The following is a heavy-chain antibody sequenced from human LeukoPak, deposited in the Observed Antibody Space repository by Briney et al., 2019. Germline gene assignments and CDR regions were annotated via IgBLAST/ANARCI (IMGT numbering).Heavy chain of an antibody. CDR1: GYTFTSYD. Sequence: ASVKVSCKASGYTFTSYDINWVRQATGQGLEWMGWMNPNSGNTGYAQKFQGRVTITADKSTSTAYMELSSLRSEDTAVYYCARDYRGYSYGFETHNYYYYMDVWGKGTTVTVSS. CDR2: MNPNSGNT. D-gene: IGHD5-18*01. V-gene: IGHV1-8*03. CDR3: ARDYRGYSYGFETHNYYYYMDV. J-gene: IGHJ6*03.